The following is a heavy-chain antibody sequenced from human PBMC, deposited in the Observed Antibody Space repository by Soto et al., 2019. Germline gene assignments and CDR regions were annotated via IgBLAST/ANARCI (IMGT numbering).Heavy chain of an antibody. CDR3: ARALGYGDSQFDY. J-gene: IGHJ4*02. CDR1: GGSISSGDYY. CDR2: IYYSGST. V-gene: IGHV4-30-4*01. Sequence: QVQLQESGPGLVKPSQTLSLTCTVSGGSISSGDYYWSWIRQPPGKGLEWIGYIYYSGSTYYNPSLKSRVTISVDPSKNQFSLKLSSVTAADTAVYYCARALGYGDSQFDYWGQGTLVTVSS. D-gene: IGHD4-17*01.